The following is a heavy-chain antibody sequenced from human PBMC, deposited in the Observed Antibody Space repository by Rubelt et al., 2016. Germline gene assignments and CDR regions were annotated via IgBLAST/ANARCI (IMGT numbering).Heavy chain of an antibody. V-gene: IGHV3-7*04. D-gene: IGHD3-16*01. CDR2: IRQDGSEK. CDR3: ARDHGGYFN. J-gene: IGHJ4*02. Sequence: RRSGRQAPGKGLEWVANIRQDGSEKYYLDSVKGRFTISRDNAKDSLYLQMNSLRVEDTAVYYCARDHGGYFNWGQGTLVTVSS.